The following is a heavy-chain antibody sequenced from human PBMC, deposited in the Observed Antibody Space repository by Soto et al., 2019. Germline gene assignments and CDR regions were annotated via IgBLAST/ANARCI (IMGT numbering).Heavy chain of an antibody. CDR1: GFTFSSSA. CDR2: IIIGSGHT. Sequence: QMQLVQSGPEVKKPGTSVKVSCKASGFTFSSSAVQWVRQARGQRLEWIGWIIIGSGHTNYAQNLQGKVTFTRDMSTSTAYMDLSSLRSEDTDIYYCVAGYCIGRGCLTPLDHWGQGTLITVSS. V-gene: IGHV1-58*01. D-gene: IGHD2-15*01. J-gene: IGHJ1*01. CDR3: VAGYCIGRGCLTPLDH.